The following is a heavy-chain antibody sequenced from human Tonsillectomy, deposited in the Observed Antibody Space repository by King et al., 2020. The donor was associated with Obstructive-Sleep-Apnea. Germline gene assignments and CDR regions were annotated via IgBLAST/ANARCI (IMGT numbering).Heavy chain of an antibody. CDR2: IKQDGREK. CDR3: ARVVLAAFDI. J-gene: IGHJ3*02. CDR1: GFTFTSYW. V-gene: IGHV3-7*01. Sequence: VQLVESGGGLVRPGGSLRLSCAASGFTFTSYWMTWVRQAPGKGLEWVANIKQDGREKYYVDSGKGRFTISRDNAKNSVDLQMHSLRGEDTAVYYCARVVLAAFDIWGQGTVVTVSS.